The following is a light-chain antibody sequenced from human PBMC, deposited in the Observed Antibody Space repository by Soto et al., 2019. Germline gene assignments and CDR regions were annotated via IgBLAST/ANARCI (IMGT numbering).Light chain of an antibody. J-gene: IGKJ5*01. V-gene: IGKV3-20*01. Sequence: SKSPATLSLYQGERATLSCRASQSISSAYLAWYQQKRGQAPRLLIYGASGRAAGIPDRFSGRGSGTDFTLTISRLEPEDFAVYYCQQYGSPPTTFGEGTRLAI. CDR1: QSISSAY. CDR3: QQYGSPPTT. CDR2: GAS.